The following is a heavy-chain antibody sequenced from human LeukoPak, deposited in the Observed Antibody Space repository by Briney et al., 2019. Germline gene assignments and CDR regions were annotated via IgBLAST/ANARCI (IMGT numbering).Heavy chain of an antibody. V-gene: IGHV3-23*01. J-gene: IGHJ4*02. D-gene: IGHD3-22*01. Sequence: GGSLRLSCAASGFTFINYAMSWVRQAPGKGLELVSAISGSDGSTYYADSVKGRFTISRDNSKNTLYLQMNSLRAEDTAVYYCAKGSYDSSGYLYYFDYWGQGTLVTVSS. CDR3: AKGSYDSSGYLYYFDY. CDR1: GFTFINYA. CDR2: ISGSDGST.